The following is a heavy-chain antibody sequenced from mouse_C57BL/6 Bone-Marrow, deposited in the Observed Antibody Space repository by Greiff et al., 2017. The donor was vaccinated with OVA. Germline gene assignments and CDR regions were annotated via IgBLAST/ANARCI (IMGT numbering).Heavy chain of an antibody. D-gene: IGHD2-1*01. Sequence: QVQLQQSGPELVKPGASVKISCKASGYAFSSSWMNWVKQRPGKGLEWIGRIYPGDGDTNYNGKFKGTATLTADKSSSTAYMQLSSLTSEDSAVYFCARDGKHYFDYWGQGTTLTVSS. J-gene: IGHJ2*01. V-gene: IGHV1-82*01. CDR1: GYAFSSSW. CDR3: ARDGKHYFDY. CDR2: IYPGDGDT.